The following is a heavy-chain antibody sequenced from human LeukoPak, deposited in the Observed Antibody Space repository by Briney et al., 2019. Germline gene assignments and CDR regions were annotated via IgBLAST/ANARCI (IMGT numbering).Heavy chain of an antibody. V-gene: IGHV1-69*01. Sequence: SVKVSCKASGGTFSSYAISWVRQAPGQGLEWMGGIIPIFGTANYAQKFQGRVTITADESTSTAYMELSSLRSEDTAVYYCARGTVDTAMVYYFDYWGQGTLVTVSS. D-gene: IGHD5-18*01. CDR2: IIPIFGTA. CDR3: ARGTVDTAMVYYFDY. CDR1: GGTFSSYA. J-gene: IGHJ4*02.